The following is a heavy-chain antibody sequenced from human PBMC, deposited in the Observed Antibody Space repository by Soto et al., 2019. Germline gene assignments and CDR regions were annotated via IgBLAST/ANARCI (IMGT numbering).Heavy chain of an antibody. D-gene: IGHD3-3*02. V-gene: IGHV3-11*01. CDR3: ARESFASGYMDV. CDR2: ISSSGSYI. J-gene: IGHJ6*03. CDR1: GFTFSDYY. Sequence: GGSLRLSCAASGFTFSDYYMGWIRRAPGKGLEWVSYISSSGSYIYYADSVKGRFTISRDNAKNSLDLQMNSLRAEDTAVYYCARESFASGYMDVWGKGTTVTVSS.